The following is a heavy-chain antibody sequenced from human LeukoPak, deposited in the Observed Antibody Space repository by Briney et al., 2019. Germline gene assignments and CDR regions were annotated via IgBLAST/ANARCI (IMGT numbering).Heavy chain of an antibody. Sequence: SETLSLTCTVSGGSISSYYWSWIRQPPGKGLEWIGYIYYSGSTNYNPSLKSRGSISVDTSKNQFSLKLSYVTAADTAVYYCARDRRGYYDSSGFTTDAFDIWGQGTMVTVSS. CDR1: GGSISSYY. CDR3: ARDRRGYYDSSGFTTDAFDI. V-gene: IGHV4-59*01. J-gene: IGHJ3*02. CDR2: IYYSGST. D-gene: IGHD3-22*01.